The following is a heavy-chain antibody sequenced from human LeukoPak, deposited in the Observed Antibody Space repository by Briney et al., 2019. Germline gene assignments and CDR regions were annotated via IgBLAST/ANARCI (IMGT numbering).Heavy chain of an antibody. D-gene: IGHD2-2*01. CDR2: IWYDGSNK. CDR1: GFTFSSYG. J-gene: IGHJ4*02. Sequence: PGGSLRLSCAASGFTFSSYGMHRVRQAPGKGPEWVAVIWYDGSNKYYADSVKGRFTISRDNSKNTLYLQMNSLRAEDTAVYYCAREKTYLGYCSSTSCSGGYYFDYWGQGTLVTVSS. CDR3: AREKTYLGYCSSTSCSGGYYFDY. V-gene: IGHV3-33*08.